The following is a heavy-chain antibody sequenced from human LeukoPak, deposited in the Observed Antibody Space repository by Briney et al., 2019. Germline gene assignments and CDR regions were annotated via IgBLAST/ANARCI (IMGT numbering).Heavy chain of an antibody. D-gene: IGHD1-1*01. CDR1: GDNVSSNNAA. J-gene: IGHJ5*02. CDR2: TYYRSKCFN. CDR3: AGTLQLGISGFDP. V-gene: IGHV6-1*01. Sequence: SQTLSLTCAISGDNVSSNNAAWNWIRQSPSRGLEWLGRTYYRSKCFNDYALSVKSRITINADTSRNQFSLQLNSVTPDDAAVYYCAGTLQLGISGFDPWGQGTLVTVSS.